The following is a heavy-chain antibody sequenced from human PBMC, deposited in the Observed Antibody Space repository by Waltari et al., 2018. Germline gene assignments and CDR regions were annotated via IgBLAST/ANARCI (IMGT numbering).Heavy chain of an antibody. Sequence: QVQLVQSGAEVKKPGSSVKVSCKASGGTFSSYAISWVRQAPGQGLEWMGGIIPIFGTANYAQKFQGRVTITADESTSTAYMELSSLRSEDTAVYYCARVDLMVRGGYYYYYYMDVWGKGTTVTVSS. CDR2: IIPIFGTA. J-gene: IGHJ6*03. CDR3: ARVDLMVRGGYYYYYYMDV. V-gene: IGHV1-69*01. D-gene: IGHD3-10*01. CDR1: GGTFSSYA.